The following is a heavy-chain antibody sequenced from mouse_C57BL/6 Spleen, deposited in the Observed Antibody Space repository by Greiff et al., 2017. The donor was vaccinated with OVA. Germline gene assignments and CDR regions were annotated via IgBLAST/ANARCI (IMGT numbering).Heavy chain of an antibody. J-gene: IGHJ2*01. V-gene: IGHV1-9*01. CDR1: GYTFTGYW. CDR2: ILPGSGST. Sequence: VQLQQSGAELMKPGASVKLSCKATGYTFTGYWIEWVKQRPGHGLEWIGEILPGSGSTNNNEKFKGKATFTADTSSNTAYMKLSSLTTEDSAIYYCARRGFNYWGQGTTLTVSS. CDR3: ARRGFNY.